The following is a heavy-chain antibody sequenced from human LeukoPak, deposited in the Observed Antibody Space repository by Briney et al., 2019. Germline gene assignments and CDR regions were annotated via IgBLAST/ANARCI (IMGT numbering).Heavy chain of an antibody. CDR2: ITGSGAST. CDR1: GFTFNNYA. V-gene: IGHV3-23*01. Sequence: GGSLRLSCTASGFTFNNYAMTWVRQAPGKGLEWVSAITGSGASTNYADSVKGRFTISRDNPKNTIYLQMNSLRAEDTAKYYCAKRSSTSSGYFDFWGRGTLVTVSS. CDR3: AKRSSTSSGYFDF. J-gene: IGHJ4*02. D-gene: IGHD3-22*01.